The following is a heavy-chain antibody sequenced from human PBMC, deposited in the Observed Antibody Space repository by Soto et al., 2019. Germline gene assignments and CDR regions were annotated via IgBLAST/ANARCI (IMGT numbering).Heavy chain of an antibody. D-gene: IGHD2-2*01. CDR1: GFVFEVYW. CDR3: TRGPRPSSIRTGAV. V-gene: IGHV3-74*01. Sequence: GGSLRLSCVASGFVFEVYWMHWVRQVPGKGLEWVSRISDDGARTDYADSVRGRFTISRDNANNALYLQMNALRGEDTAVYFCTRGPRPSSIRTGAVWGRGALVTVSS. CDR2: ISDDGART. J-gene: IGHJ4*02.